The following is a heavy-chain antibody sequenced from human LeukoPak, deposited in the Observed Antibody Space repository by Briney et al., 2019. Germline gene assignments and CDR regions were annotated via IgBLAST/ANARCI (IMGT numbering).Heavy chain of an antibody. Sequence: GASVKVSCKASGYTFTGYYMHWVRQAPGQGLEWMGWINPNSGGRNYAQKFQGRVTMTRDTSISTAYMELSRLRSDDTAVYYCARGQYYDFWSGYFDWFDPWGQGTLVTVSS. CDR1: GYTFTGYY. CDR3: ARGQYYDFWSGYFDWFDP. D-gene: IGHD3-3*01. V-gene: IGHV1-2*02. CDR2: INPNSGGR. J-gene: IGHJ5*02.